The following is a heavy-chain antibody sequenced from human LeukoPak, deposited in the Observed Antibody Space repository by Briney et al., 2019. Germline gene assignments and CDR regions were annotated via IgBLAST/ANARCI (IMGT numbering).Heavy chain of an antibody. V-gene: IGHV4-34*01. J-gene: IGHJ4*02. CDR3: ARGRLGYCSGGSCYPNFTPFDY. Sequence: SETLSLTCAVYGVSFSGFYWSWIRQPPGKGLEWIGEINHSGSTNYNPSLKSRVTISVDTSKNQFSLKLSSVTAADTAVYYRARGRLGYCSGGSCYPNFTPFDYWGQGTLVTVSS. D-gene: IGHD2-15*01. CDR2: INHSGST. CDR1: GVSFSGFY.